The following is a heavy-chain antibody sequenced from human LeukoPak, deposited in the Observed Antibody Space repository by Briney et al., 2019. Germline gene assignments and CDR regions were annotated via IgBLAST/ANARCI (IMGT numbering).Heavy chain of an antibody. CDR3: ARDQVDPASPPDFDY. CDR2: IIPIFGTA. Sequence: SVKVSCKASGGTFSSYAISWVRQAPGQGLEWMGRIIPIFGTANYAQKFQGRVTITTDESTSTAYMELSSQRSEDTAVYYCARDQVDPASPPDFDYWGQGTLVTVSP. CDR1: GGTFSSYA. J-gene: IGHJ4*02. V-gene: IGHV1-69*05. D-gene: IGHD2-15*01.